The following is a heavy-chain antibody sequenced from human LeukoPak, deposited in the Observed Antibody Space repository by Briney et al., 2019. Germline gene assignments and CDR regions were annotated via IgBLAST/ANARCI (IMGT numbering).Heavy chain of an antibody. Sequence: GGSLRLSCAGSGFTFSSYSIHWVRQVSGKGLEWVAVISYDGSNKYYADSVKGRFTISRDNSRNTVYLQMHSLRPEDTAVYSCARDLVGYGGGFDYWGQGTLVTVSS. J-gene: IGHJ4*02. D-gene: IGHD4-23*01. CDR2: ISYDGSNK. CDR1: GFTFSSYS. V-gene: IGHV3-30*04. CDR3: ARDLVGYGGGFDY.